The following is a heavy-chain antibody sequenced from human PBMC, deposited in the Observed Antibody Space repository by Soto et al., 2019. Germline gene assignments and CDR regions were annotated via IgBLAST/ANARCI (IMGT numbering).Heavy chain of an antibody. CDR2: INHSGST. CDR1: GGSFSGYY. D-gene: IGHD2-2*01. V-gene: IGHV4-34*01. Sequence: QVQLQQWGAGLLKPSETLSLTCAVSGGSFSGYYWTWIRQTPGKGLEWIGEINHSGSTNYEPSLKSRVTISADTSKKQCSLNLTSVTAADTAVYYCARGECSSNYCFTRWALDIWGQGTVVTVSS. CDR3: ARGECSSNYCFTRWALDI. J-gene: IGHJ3*02.